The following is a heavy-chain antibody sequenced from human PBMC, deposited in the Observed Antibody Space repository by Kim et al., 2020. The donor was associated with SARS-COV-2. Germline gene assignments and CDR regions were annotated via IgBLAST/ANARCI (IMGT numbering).Heavy chain of an antibody. CDR3: ARDLLLWFGEFKGGMDV. J-gene: IGHJ6*02. D-gene: IGHD3-10*01. V-gene: IGHV3-11*05. Sequence: SVKGRFTISRDNAKNSLYLQMNSLRAEDSGVYYCARDLLLWFGEFKGGMDVWGQGTTVTVSS.